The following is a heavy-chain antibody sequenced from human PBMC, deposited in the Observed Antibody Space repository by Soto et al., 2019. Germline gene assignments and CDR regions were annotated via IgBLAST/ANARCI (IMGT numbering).Heavy chain of an antibody. CDR2: IIPIFGTA. V-gene: IGHV1-69*13. D-gene: IGHD5-18*01. CDR1: GGTFSSYA. J-gene: IGHJ6*02. Sequence: GASVKVSCKASGGTFSSYAISWVRQAPGQGLEWMGGIIPIFGTANYAQKFQGRVTITADESTSTAYMELSSLRSEDTAVYYCARGDTAMVFDYYGMDVWGQGTTVTVSS. CDR3: ARGDTAMVFDYYGMDV.